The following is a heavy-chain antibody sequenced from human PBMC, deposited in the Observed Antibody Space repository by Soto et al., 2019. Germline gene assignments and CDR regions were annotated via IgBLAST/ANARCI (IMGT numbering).Heavy chain of an antibody. D-gene: IGHD5-12*01. CDR2: ISYDGSNK. CDR3: AREGNGYKYYFDY. J-gene: IGHJ4*02. Sequence: QVQLVESGGGVVQPGRSLRLSCAASGFIFNGYGLHWVRQAPGKGLEWVAMISYDGSNKYYADSVKGRFTISRDKSKNKMYLQMNSLRPEDTAVYYCAREGNGYKYYFDYWGQGTLVTGSS. CDR1: GFIFNGYG. V-gene: IGHV3-30*04.